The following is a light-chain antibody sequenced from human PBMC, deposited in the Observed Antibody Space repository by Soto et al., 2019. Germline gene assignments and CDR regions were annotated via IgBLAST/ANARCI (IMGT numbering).Light chain of an antibody. Sequence: EIVMTQSPDTLSVSPGERATLSCRASQSVSTNIAWYQQKPGQAPRLLIYGASTRATGIPARFSGSGSGTEFTLTISSLQSEDFAVYHCQQYNNWPYTFGQGTKLEIK. CDR1: QSVSTN. V-gene: IGKV3-15*01. J-gene: IGKJ2*01. CDR3: QQYNNWPYT. CDR2: GAS.